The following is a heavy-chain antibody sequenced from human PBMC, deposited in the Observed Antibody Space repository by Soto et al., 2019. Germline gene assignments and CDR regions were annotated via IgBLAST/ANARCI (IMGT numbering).Heavy chain of an antibody. CDR3: ARLTGRDY. Sequence: SETLSLTCAVYGGSFSGYYWSWIRQPPGKGLEWIGEINHSGSTNYNPSLKSRVTISVDTSKNQFSLKLSSVTAADTAVYYCARLTGRDYWGQGTLVTVSS. V-gene: IGHV4-34*01. D-gene: IGHD3-9*01. CDR1: GGSFSGYY. J-gene: IGHJ4*02. CDR2: INHSGST.